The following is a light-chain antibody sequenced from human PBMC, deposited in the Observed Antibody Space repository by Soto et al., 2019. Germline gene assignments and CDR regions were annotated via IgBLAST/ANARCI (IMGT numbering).Light chain of an antibody. V-gene: IGLV2-14*01. CDR2: EVR. J-gene: IGLJ3*02. Sequence: QLVLTQPASVSGSAGQSITISCSGTMRDVGAYNLVSWYQQHPGTAPKLIIYEVRNRPSGISSRFSGSRSGNTASLTISGLQSEDEGDYYCSAYTASSTLVFGGGTKVTVL. CDR1: MRDVGAYNL. CDR3: SAYTASSTLV.